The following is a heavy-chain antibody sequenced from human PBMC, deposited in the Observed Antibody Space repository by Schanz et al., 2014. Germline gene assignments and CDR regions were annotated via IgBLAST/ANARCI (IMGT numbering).Heavy chain of an antibody. D-gene: IGHD3-3*01. CDR2: VSRSTPDI. V-gene: IGHV3-48*01. CDR3: VRDSFFAFDY. CDR1: GFTLSSYG. Sequence: VRLVESGGGVVQPGRSLRLSCAASGFTLSSYGMHWVRQAPGKGPEWVSYVSRSTPDIYYADSVKGRFTMSRDNAKNSVFLQMNSLRAEDTAVYYCVRDSFFAFDYWGQGTLVTVSS. J-gene: IGHJ4*02.